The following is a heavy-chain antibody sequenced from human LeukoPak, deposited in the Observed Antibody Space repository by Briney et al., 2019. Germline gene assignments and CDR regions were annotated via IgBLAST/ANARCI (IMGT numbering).Heavy chain of an antibody. CDR2: IHYSGST. J-gene: IGHJ4*02. Sequence: PSETLSLTCTVSGGSISGYCWTWIRQPPGKGLEWIGYIHYSGSTKYNPSLKSRITISVDTSKNQVSLRLNSVTAADTAMYYCARLHPSQSGFSDYWGQGTLVTVSS. CDR3: ARLHPSQSGFSDY. CDR1: GGSISGYC. V-gene: IGHV4-59*08. D-gene: IGHD3-3*01.